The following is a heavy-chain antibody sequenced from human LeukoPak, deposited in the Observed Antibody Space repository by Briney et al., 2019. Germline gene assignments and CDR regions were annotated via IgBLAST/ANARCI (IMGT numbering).Heavy chain of an antibody. D-gene: IGHD3-10*01. CDR1: GFTFSSYA. V-gene: IGHV3-23*01. J-gene: IGHJ4*02. CDR3: AKPRAEVWFGELSYFDY. CDR2: ISGSGGST. Sequence: GGSLRLSCAASGFTFSSYAMSWVRQAPGKGLEWVSAISGSGGSTYYADSVKGRFTISRDNSKNTLYLQMNSLRAEDTAVYYCAKPRAEVWFGELSYFDYWGQGTLVTVSS.